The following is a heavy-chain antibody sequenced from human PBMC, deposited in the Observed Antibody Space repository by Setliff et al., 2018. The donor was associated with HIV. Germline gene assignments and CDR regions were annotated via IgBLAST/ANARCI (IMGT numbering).Heavy chain of an antibody. J-gene: IGHJ6*02. CDR1: GYSISNGYY. CDR3: ARFMRGIIIRDYYYGMDV. CDR2: IYHSGNA. V-gene: IGHV4-38-2*01. D-gene: IGHD3-10*01. Sequence: SETLSLTCAVSGYSISNGYYWGWIRQPPGKGLEWIGNIYHSGNAYFHPSLKSRVTISVDTSKNQLSLNLTSATAADTAMYYCARFMRGIIIRDYYYGMDVWGQGTTVTVSS.